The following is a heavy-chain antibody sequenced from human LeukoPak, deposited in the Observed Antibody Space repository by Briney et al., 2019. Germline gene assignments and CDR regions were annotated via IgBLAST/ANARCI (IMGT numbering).Heavy chain of an antibody. J-gene: IGHJ4*02. CDR1: GGSISSYY. CDR3: ARDNVPYSSSWFFDY. Sequence: SETLSLTCTVSGGSISSYYWSWIRQPPGKGLEWIGYIYYSGSTNYNPSLKSRVTISVDTSKNQFSLKLSSVTAADTAVYYCARDNVPYSSSWFFDYWGQGTLVTVSS. CDR2: IYYSGST. D-gene: IGHD6-13*01. V-gene: IGHV4-59*01.